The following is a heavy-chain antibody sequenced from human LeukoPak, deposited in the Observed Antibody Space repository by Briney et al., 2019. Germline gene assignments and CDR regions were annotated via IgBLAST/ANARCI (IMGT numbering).Heavy chain of an antibody. J-gene: IGHJ5*02. Sequence: GGSLRPSCAASGSPFRSYDFHWVRQAAGKGLEWVSGIGTAGDTYYAGSVKGRFTISRENAKNSLYLQMNSLRAADTAVYYCARGSSLGFGPWGQGTLVTVSS. CDR3: ARGSSLGFGP. V-gene: IGHV3-13*04. CDR2: IGTAGDT. CDR1: GSPFRSYD.